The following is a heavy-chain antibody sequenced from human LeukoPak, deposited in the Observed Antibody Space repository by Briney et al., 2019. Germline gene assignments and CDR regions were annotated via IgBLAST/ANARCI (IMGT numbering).Heavy chain of an antibody. CDR1: GGSISSGSYY. V-gene: IGHV4-61*02. Sequence: SETLSLTCTVSGGSISSGSYYWSWIRQPAGKGLEWIGRIYTSGSTNYNPSLKSRVTMSVDTSKNQFSLKLSSVTAADTAVYYCAVERAGAGAFDIWGQGTMVTVSS. J-gene: IGHJ3*02. CDR2: IYTSGST. D-gene: IGHD1-26*01. CDR3: AVERAGAGAFDI.